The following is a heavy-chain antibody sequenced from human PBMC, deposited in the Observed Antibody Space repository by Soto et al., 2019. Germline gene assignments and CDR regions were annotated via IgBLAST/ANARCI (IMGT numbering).Heavy chain of an antibody. D-gene: IGHD3-22*01. Sequence: QVQLVQSGAEVKKPGASVTVSCKASGYTFTSYGISWVRQAPGQGLEWMGWISAYNGNTNYAQKLQGRVTMTTDTSTSTAYIELRSLRSDDTAVYYCARGGRQDSSGYYLPFSGMDVWGQGTTVTVSS. CDR2: ISAYNGNT. J-gene: IGHJ6*02. V-gene: IGHV1-18*01. CDR3: ARGGRQDSSGYYLPFSGMDV. CDR1: GYTFTSYG.